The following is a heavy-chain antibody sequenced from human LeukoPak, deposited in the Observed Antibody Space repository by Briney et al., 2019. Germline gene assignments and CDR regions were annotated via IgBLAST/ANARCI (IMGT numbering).Heavy chain of an antibody. J-gene: IGHJ4*02. V-gene: IGHV3-23*01. D-gene: IGHD2-15*01. CDR1: GFTFSSYA. CDR2: ITGGGEST. Sequence: PGGSLRLSCAASGFTFSSYAMNWVRQAPGTRLEWVSSITGGGESTYYADSVKGRFTISRDSSKNTVSLQMNSLRAEDTAVYYCAKGERVYCSASTCYPFDYWGQGILVSVSS. CDR3: AKGERVYCSASTCYPFDY.